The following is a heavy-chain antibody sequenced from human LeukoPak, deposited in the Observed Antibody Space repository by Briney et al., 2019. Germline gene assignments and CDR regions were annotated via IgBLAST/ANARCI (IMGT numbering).Heavy chain of an antibody. Sequence: ASVNVSCKASGYTFTIYGISWVRQAPGQGLEGMGWISAYNGNTNYTQKLQGRITMTTDTSTNTAYMELRSLRSDDTAVYYCARDLGVAVAGLGGYWGQGTLVTVSS. D-gene: IGHD6-19*01. CDR2: ISAYNGNT. V-gene: IGHV1-18*04. CDR1: GYTFTIYG. CDR3: ARDLGVAVAGLGGY. J-gene: IGHJ4*02.